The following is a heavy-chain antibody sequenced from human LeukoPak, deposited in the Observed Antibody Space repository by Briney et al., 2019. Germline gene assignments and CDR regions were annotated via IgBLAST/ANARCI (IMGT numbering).Heavy chain of an antibody. J-gene: IGHJ3*02. CDR1: GFTFSDYY. Sequence: GGSLRLSCAASGFTFSDYYMSWIRQAPGKGLEWVSHISDSGSSIYYADSVKGRFTISRDNAKNSLYLQMNSLRAEDTAVYYCAKCHRGYSYGYDAFDIWGQGTMVTVSS. CDR2: ISDSGSSI. V-gene: IGHV3-11*04. CDR3: AKCHRGYSYGYDAFDI. D-gene: IGHD5-18*01.